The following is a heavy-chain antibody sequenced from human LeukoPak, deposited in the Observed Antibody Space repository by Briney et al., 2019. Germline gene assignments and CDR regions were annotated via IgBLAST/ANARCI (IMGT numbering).Heavy chain of an antibody. D-gene: IGHD2-8*01. CDR2: IYYSGST. J-gene: IGHJ4*02. V-gene: IGHV4-30-4*08. CDR3: ARVVCYPAGFDY. CDR1: GGSISSGDYF. Sequence: SETLSLTCTVSGGSISSGDYFWSWIRQPPGKGLEWIGYIYYSGSTYYNPSLKSRVTISVDTSKNQFSLKLSPVTAADTAVYYCARVVCYPAGFDYWGQGTLVTVSS.